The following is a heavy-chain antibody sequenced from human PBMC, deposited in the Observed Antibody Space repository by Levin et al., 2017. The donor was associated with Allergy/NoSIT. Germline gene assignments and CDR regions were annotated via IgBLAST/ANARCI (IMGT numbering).Heavy chain of an antibody. Sequence: PGGSLRLSCAASGFTFSSYAMHWVRQAPGKGLEWVAVISYDGSNKYYADSVKGRFTISRDNSKNTLYLQMNSLRAEDTAVYYCARANSYSLGAFDIWGQGTMVTVSS. CDR1: GFTFSSYA. CDR3: ARANSYSLGAFDI. J-gene: IGHJ3*02. V-gene: IGHV3-30-3*01. D-gene: IGHD5-18*01. CDR2: ISYDGSNK.